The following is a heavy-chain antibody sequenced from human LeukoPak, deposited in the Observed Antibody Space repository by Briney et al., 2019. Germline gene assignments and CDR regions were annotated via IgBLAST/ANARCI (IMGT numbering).Heavy chain of an antibody. V-gene: IGHV3-74*01. D-gene: IGHD3-10*01. Sequence: GGSLRLSCAASGFFFNTYWMHWVRQAPGKGLVWVSRINSDGSKTSHADSVKGRFTISRDNAKNTLYLQMNGLRAEDTAVYYCARESSLEYYFDYWGRGALVTVSS. CDR3: ARESSLEYYFDY. J-gene: IGHJ4*02. CDR1: GFFFNTYW. CDR2: INSDGSKT.